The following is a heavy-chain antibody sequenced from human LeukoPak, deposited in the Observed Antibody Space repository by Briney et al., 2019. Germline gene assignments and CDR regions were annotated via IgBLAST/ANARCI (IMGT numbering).Heavy chain of an antibody. CDR3: ARGDCSGGSCYPAYGMDV. D-gene: IGHD2-15*01. CDR1: GFTFSSYW. J-gene: IGHJ6*02. V-gene: IGHV3-7*03. Sequence: PGGSLRLSCAASGFTFSSYWMSWVRQAPGKGLEWVANIKQDGSEKYYVDSVKGRFTISRDNAKNSLYLQMNSLRAEDTAVYYCARGDCSGGSCYPAYGMDVWGQGTTVTVSS. CDR2: IKQDGSEK.